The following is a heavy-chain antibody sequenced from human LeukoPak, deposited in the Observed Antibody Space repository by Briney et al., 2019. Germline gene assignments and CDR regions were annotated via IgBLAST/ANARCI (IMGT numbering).Heavy chain of an antibody. CDR3: ARFAAGGSYYYYMDV. J-gene: IGHJ6*03. Sequence: GGSLRLSCAASGFTFSSYSMNWVRQAPGKGLEWLSYISSSSTTIYYADSVQGRFTISRDNAKNSLYLQMNSLRADDTAVYYCARFAAGGSYYYYMDVWGKGTTVTVSS. CDR2: ISSSSTTI. V-gene: IGHV3-48*01. CDR1: GFTFSSYS. D-gene: IGHD6-25*01.